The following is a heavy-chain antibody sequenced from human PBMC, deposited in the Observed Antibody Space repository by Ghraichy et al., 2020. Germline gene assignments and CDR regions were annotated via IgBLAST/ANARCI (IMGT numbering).Heavy chain of an antibody. J-gene: IGHJ4*02. CDR1: GFTFSRHW. CDR3: ARDPYGDYKYGGTDY. CDR2: IKSDGSDI. V-gene: IGHV3-7*01. D-gene: IGHD4-17*01. Sequence: GGSLRLSCVASGFTFSRHWMSWVRQAPGKGLEWVASIKSDGSDIFYVDSVKGRFTISRDNAKNSVSLEMNSLRVEDTAVYYCARDPYGDYKYGGTDYWVQGSLVSLCS.